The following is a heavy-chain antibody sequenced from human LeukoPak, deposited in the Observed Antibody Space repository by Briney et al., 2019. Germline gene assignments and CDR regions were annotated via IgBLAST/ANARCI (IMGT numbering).Heavy chain of an antibody. V-gene: IGHV3-30*18. CDR1: GFTFIDYG. D-gene: IGHD6-25*01. Sequence: GGSLRLSFAASGFTFIDYGMHWVRQAPGKGLEWVAVISYDGSNKYYADSVKGRFTISRDNSKNTLYMEMNSLRAEDTAVYYCAKAFRGQRYYFDYWGQGTLVTVSS. J-gene: IGHJ4*02. CDR3: AKAFRGQRYYFDY. CDR2: ISYDGSNK.